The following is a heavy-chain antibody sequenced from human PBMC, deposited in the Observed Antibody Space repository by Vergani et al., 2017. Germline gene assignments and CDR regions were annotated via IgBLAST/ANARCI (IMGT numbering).Heavy chain of an antibody. CDR3: ARDLAHYDILPGYYRYYYYGMDV. CDR1: GGSISSSSYY. Sequence: QLQLQESGPGLVKPSETLSLTCTVSGGSISSSSYYWGWIRQPPGKGLEWIGSIYYSGSTYYNPSLKSRVTISVDTSKNQFSLKLSSVTAADTAVYYCARDLAHYDILPGYYRYYYYGMDVWGQGTTVTVSS. CDR2: IYYSGST. J-gene: IGHJ6*02. D-gene: IGHD3-9*01. V-gene: IGHV4-39*07.